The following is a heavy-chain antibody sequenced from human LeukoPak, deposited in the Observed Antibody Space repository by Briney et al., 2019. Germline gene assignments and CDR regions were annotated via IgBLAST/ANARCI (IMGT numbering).Heavy chain of an antibody. D-gene: IGHD6-13*01. V-gene: IGHV4-34*01. CDR1: GGSFSGYY. CDR2: INHSGST. Sequence: SETLSLTCAVYGGSFSGYYWSWIRQPPGKGLEWIGEINHSGSTNYNPSLKSRVTISVDTSKNQFSLKLSSVTAADTAVYYCARTPGGLSSSWYDRWGQGTLVTVSS. CDR3: ARTPGGLSSSWYDR. J-gene: IGHJ5*02.